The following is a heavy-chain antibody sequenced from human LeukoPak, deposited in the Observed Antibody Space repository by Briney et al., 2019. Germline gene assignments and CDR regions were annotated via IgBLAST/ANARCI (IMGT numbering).Heavy chain of an antibody. Sequence: SETLSLTCTVSGGSISSYYWSWIRQPPGKGLEWIGDIYYSGSTNYNPSLKSRVTISVDTSKNQFSLKLSSMTAADTAVYYCVRANYFDYWGQGTLVTVSS. CDR3: VRANYFDY. CDR1: GGSISSYY. CDR2: IYYSGST. V-gene: IGHV4-59*01. J-gene: IGHJ4*02.